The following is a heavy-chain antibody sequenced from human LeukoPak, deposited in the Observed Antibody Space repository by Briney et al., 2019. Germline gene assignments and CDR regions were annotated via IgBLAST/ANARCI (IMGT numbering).Heavy chain of an antibody. Sequence: PSVNVSCKPSRYTFTDYSMDCVRQTPGQGHEWMGWNSPTGGETSYAQECQGRVTMTRDTSIRTVYMEVNSLRPDDTAVFYCARDGNFDYWGQGTLVTVSS. CDR1: RYTFTDYS. CDR3: ARDGNFDY. D-gene: IGHD1-1*01. J-gene: IGHJ4*02. CDR2: NSPTGGET. V-gene: IGHV1-2*02.